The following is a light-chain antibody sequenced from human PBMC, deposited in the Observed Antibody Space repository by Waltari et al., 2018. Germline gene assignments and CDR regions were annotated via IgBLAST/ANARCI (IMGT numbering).Light chain of an antibody. CDR3: QHYLRLPVT. Sequence: EIVLTQSPCTLSLSPGHRAPLSCKASQSVNRALAWYQQKPGQAPRLLIYGIFDRAAGTPDRFSGSGSGTDFSLTISRLEPEDFAVYYCQHYLRLPVTFGQGTRVEVK. CDR2: GIF. V-gene: IGKV3-20*01. J-gene: IGKJ1*01. CDR1: QSVNRA.